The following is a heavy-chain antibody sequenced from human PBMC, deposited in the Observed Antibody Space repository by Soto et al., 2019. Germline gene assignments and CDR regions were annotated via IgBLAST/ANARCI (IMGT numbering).Heavy chain of an antibody. D-gene: IGHD3-22*01. Sequence: PSETLSLTCTVSGDSINSADYYWSWLRQPPGKGLEWIGYIYYSRSDYYNPSLGRRATITIDTSRNQFSLNLMSVTAADTAVYSCARVVQFSDSSGYSFYYFDYCGQGALVTVSS. V-gene: IGHV4-30-4*01. CDR1: GDSINSADYY. CDR2: IYYSRSD. CDR3: ARVVQFSDSSGYSFYYFDY. J-gene: IGHJ4*02.